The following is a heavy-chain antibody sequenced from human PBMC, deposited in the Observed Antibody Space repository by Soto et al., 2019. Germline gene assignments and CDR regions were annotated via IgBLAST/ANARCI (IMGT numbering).Heavy chain of an antibody. CDR1: GYTFTNYG. J-gene: IGHJ5*02. D-gene: IGHD2-15*01. V-gene: IGHV1-18*04. Sequence: QVPLLQSGAEVKKPGASVQVSCKASGYTFTNYGITWVRQAPGQGLEWMGGISAYNGNTDYAQKFQGRVTRTTDTAASTAYMELRSLRTDDTAVYYYARVGASARPPRPYNWFDPLGQGTLVTVSS. CDR2: ISAYNGNT. CDR3: ARVGASARPPRPYNWFDP.